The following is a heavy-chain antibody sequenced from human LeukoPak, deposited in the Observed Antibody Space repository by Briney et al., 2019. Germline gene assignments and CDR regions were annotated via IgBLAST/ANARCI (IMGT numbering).Heavy chain of an antibody. Sequence: PGGSLRLSCEGSAFIFSGHWMNWVRQTPGKGLEWVASIKEDGSERQYVDSVKGRFSISRDNTKGSLFLQLNSLRAEDTAVYYCAKSRGFGYFDYWGQGTLVTVSS. D-gene: IGHD3-10*01. J-gene: IGHJ4*02. CDR3: AKSRGFGYFDY. CDR2: IKEDGSER. V-gene: IGHV3-7*03. CDR1: AFIFSGHW.